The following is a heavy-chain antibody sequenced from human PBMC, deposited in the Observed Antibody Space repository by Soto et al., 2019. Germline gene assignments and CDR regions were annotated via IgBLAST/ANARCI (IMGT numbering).Heavy chain of an antibody. CDR1: GCTFSSYA. CDR2: ISGSGGST. Sequence: EVQLLESGGGLVQPGGSLRLSCAASGCTFSSYAMSWVRQAPGKGLEWVSAISGSGGSTYYADSVKGRFTISRDNSKNTLYLQMNSLRAEDTAVYYCAQMGPGRAAAGTPIDAFDIWGQGTMVTVSS. D-gene: IGHD6-13*01. CDR3: AQMGPGRAAAGTPIDAFDI. J-gene: IGHJ3*02. V-gene: IGHV3-23*01.